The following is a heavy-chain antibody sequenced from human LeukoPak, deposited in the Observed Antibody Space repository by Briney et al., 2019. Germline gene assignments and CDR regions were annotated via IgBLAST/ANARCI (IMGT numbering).Heavy chain of an antibody. J-gene: IGHJ5*02. CDR3: ARDHIVGASNWFDP. Sequence: ASVKVSCKASGGTFSSYAISWVRQAPGQGLEWMGGIIPIFGTANYAQKFQGRVTITADESTNTAYMELRSLRSDDTAVYYCARDHIVGASNWFDPWGQGTLVTVSS. V-gene: IGHV1-69*13. CDR1: GGTFSSYA. D-gene: IGHD1-26*01. CDR2: IIPIFGTA.